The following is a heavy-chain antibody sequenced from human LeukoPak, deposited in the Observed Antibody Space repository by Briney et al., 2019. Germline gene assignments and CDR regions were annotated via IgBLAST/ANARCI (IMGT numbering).Heavy chain of an antibody. V-gene: IGHV3-53*01. D-gene: IGHD3-3*01. CDR1: GFTVSSNY. Sequence: GGSLRLSCAASGFTVSSNYMSWVRQAPGKGLEWVSVIYSGGSTYYADSVKGRFTISRDNSKNTLYLQMNSLRAEDTAAYYCARDSGGIYDFWSGSPYYMDVWGKGTTVTVSS. CDR2: IYSGGST. CDR3: ARDSGGIYDFWSGSPYYMDV. J-gene: IGHJ6*03.